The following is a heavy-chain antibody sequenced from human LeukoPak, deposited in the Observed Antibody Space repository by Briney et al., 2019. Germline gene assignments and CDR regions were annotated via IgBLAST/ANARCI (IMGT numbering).Heavy chain of an antibody. D-gene: IGHD3-10*01. CDR3: ASVWSRDYFDY. Sequence: PSETLSLTCAVSGYSISSGYYWGWIRPPPGKGLEWIGSIYHSGSAYYNPSLKSRVTISVDTSKNQFSPKLSPVTAADTAVYYCASVWSRDYFDYWGQGTLVTVSS. V-gene: IGHV4-38-2*01. CDR1: GYSISSGYY. J-gene: IGHJ4*02. CDR2: IYHSGSA.